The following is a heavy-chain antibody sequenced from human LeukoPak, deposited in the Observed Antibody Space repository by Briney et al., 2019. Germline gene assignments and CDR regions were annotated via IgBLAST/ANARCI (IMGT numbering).Heavy chain of an antibody. V-gene: IGHV1-18*01. J-gene: IGHJ4*02. CDR1: GYTFTSYG. CDR3: ARDGRYYGSGSYRNFDY. CDR2: ISAYNGNT. Sequence: ASVKVSCTASGYTFTSYGIGWVRQAPGQGLEWMGWISAYNGNTNYAQKLQGKVTMTTDTFTRTAYMELRRLTSDDTAVYYCARDGRYYGSGSYRNFDYWGQGTLVTVSS. D-gene: IGHD3-10*01.